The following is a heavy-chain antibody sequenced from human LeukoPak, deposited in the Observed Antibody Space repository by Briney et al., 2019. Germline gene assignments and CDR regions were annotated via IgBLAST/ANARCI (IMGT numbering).Heavy chain of an antibody. J-gene: IGHJ3*02. D-gene: IGHD5-12*01. CDR2: ISGSGGST. Sequence: GGSLRLSCAASGSTFSSYAMSWVRQAPGKGLEWVSAISGSGGSTYYADSVKGRFTISRDNSKNTLYLQMNSLRAEDTAVYYCAKDSGIYSGYDPDAFDIWGQGTMVTVSS. V-gene: IGHV3-23*01. CDR3: AKDSGIYSGYDPDAFDI. CDR1: GSTFSSYA.